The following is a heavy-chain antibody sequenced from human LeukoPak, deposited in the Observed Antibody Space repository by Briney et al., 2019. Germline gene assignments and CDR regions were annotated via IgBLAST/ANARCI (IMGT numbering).Heavy chain of an antibody. CDR3: ARGDYYDSSGYGY. V-gene: IGHV4-4*07. D-gene: IGHD3-22*01. CDR2: IYTSGST. CDR1: GGSISSNY. J-gene: IGHJ4*02. Sequence: SETLTLTCTVPGGSISSNYWSWIRQPAGKGPEWIGRIYTSGSTYYNPSLKSRVTISVDTSKNQFSLKLSSVTAADTAVYYCARGDYYDSSGYGYWGQGTLVTVSS.